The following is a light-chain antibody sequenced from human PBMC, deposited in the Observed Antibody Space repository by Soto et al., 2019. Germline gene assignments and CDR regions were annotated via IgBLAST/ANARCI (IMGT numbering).Light chain of an antibody. CDR3: QQCATPPLT. Sequence: DIVLTQSPGTLSLSPGERATLSCRASQSVSKNYLAWYQHKPGQAPRLLIDDASNRATGIPDRFSGSGSGTDVTLTISSLEPEDSAVYYCQQCATPPLTFGQGTKLEIK. J-gene: IGKJ1*01. CDR1: QSVSKNY. CDR2: DAS. V-gene: IGKV3-20*01.